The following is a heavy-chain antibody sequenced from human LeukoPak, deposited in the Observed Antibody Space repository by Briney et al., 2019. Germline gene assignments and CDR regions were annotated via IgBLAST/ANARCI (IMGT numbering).Heavy chain of an antibody. D-gene: IGHD2-8*01. J-gene: IGHJ4*02. Sequence: GGSLKISCKGSGYDFITYWISWVRQMPGKGLEWMGIIYPTDSDITYSPSFQGQVTISADRSINTAYLQWSSLKASDTGVYYCARVFYTNKPGGFDYWGRGTLVTVSS. CDR3: ARVFYTNKPGGFDY. V-gene: IGHV5-51*01. CDR2: IYPTDSDI. CDR1: GYDFITYW.